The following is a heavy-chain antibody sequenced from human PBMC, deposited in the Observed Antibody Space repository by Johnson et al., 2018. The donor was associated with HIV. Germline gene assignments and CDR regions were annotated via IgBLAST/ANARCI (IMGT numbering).Heavy chain of an antibody. V-gene: IGHV3-43D*03. CDR2: ISWDVGIT. D-gene: IGHD3-22*01. J-gene: IGHJ3*01. Sequence: VLLVESGGVVVQPGGTLTLPCAASGFTVDDHAMHWVLQAPGKGLELVYLISWDVGITSYGDSVTGRFTISSDNSKNTLYLQMNSLRPEDTAMYFCVRRFYDSSAFDVWGQGTLVTVSS. CDR3: VRRFYDSSAFDV. CDR1: GFTVDDHA.